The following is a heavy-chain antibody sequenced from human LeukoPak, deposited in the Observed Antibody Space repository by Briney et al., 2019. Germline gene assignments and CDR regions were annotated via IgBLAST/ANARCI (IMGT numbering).Heavy chain of an antibody. CDR2: IDPSDSYT. J-gene: IGHJ6*04. D-gene: IGHD2-2*01. CDR1: GYSFTSYW. Sequence: GESLKISCKGSGYSFTSYWISSVRQMPGKGLEWMGRIDPSDSYTNYSPSFQGHVTISADKSISTAYLQWSSLKASDTAMYYCARAIVVVPAAPWRGMDVWGKGTTVTVSS. V-gene: IGHV5-10-1*01. CDR3: ARAIVVVPAAPWRGMDV.